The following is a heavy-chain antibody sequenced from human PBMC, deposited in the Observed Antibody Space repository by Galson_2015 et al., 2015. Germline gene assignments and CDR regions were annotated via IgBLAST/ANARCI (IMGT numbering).Heavy chain of an antibody. CDR3: VKAPAGTYGIFQY. J-gene: IGHJ4*02. Sequence: CAISGDSVSSNSVIWHWIRQSPSRGLEWLGRTYYRSKWYIDYAASVNSRITINPDTSKNQFSLQLNSVTPEDTAVYYCVKAPAGTYGIFQYWGQGT. CDR1: GDSVSSNSVI. V-gene: IGHV6-1*01. CDR2: TYYRSKWYI. D-gene: IGHD1-26*01.